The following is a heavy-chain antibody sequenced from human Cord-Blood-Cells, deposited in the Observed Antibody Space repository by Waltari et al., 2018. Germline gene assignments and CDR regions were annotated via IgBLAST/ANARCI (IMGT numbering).Heavy chain of an antibody. V-gene: IGHV1-69*01. Sequence: VRPGPEVEKPGYSVQVACKASGGTLRSYAISRVRQAPGQGLEWMGGIIPIFGTANYAQKFQGRVTITADESTSTAYMELSSLRSEDTAVYYCARRHIVANAYYFDYWGQGTLVTVSS. D-gene: IGHD5-12*01. CDR3: ARRHIVANAYYFDY. CDR2: IIPIFGTA. J-gene: IGHJ4*02. CDR1: GGTLRSYA.